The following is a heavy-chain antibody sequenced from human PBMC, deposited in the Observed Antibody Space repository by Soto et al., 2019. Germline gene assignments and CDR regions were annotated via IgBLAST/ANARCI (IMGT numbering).Heavy chain of an antibody. CDR3: AKNHLVRGVIPNWFDP. CDR1: GFTFDDYT. Sequence: LRLSCAASGFTFDDYTMHWVRQAPGKGLEWVSLISWDGGSTYYADSVKGRFTISRDNSKNSLYLQMNSLRTEDTALYYCAKNHLVRGVIPNWFDPWGQGTLVTVSS. V-gene: IGHV3-43*01. J-gene: IGHJ5*02. D-gene: IGHD3-10*01. CDR2: ISWDGGST.